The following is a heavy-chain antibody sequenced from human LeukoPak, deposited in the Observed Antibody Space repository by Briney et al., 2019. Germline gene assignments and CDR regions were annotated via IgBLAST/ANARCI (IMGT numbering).Heavy chain of an antibody. Sequence: SVKVSCKASGGTFSSYAISWVRQAPGQGLEWMGGIIPIFGTANYAQKFQGRVTITTDESTSTAYMELSSLRSEDTAVYYCARDLWASPDYGDYSDYWGQGTLVTDSS. V-gene: IGHV1-69*05. CDR3: ARDLWASPDYGDYSDY. D-gene: IGHD4-17*01. J-gene: IGHJ4*02. CDR2: IIPIFGTA. CDR1: GGTFSSYA.